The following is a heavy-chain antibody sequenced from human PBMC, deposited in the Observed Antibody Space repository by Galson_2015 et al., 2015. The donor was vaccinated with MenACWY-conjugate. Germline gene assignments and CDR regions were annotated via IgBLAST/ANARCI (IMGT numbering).Heavy chain of an antibody. V-gene: IGHV2-70*11. CDR3: SHISSSYCRGCDY. J-gene: IGHJ4*02. Sequence: LVTPPPALTLPCTFSGFSLGTRGPCASWIRQPPGKPPVQFARIDWYVDKYYSASLKTRLTISKDTSNIQVVLIMTTMDPVDTSACCFSHISSSYCRGCDYWGQGTLVTVSS. D-gene: IGHD2-15*01. CDR2: IDWYVDK. CDR1: GFSLGTRGPC.